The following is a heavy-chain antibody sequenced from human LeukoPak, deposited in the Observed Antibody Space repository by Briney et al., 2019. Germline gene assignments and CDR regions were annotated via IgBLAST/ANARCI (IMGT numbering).Heavy chain of an antibody. D-gene: IGHD1-26*01. J-gene: IGHJ4*02. CDR3: ARDRGGSYN. CDR2: ISYDGSNK. CDR1: GFTFSSYA. V-gene: IGHV3-30*04. Sequence: PGGSLRLSCAASGFTFSSYAMHWVRQAPGKGLEWVAVISYDGSNKYYADSVKGRFTISRDNSKNTLYLQMNSLRAEDTAVYYCARDRGGSYNWGQGTLVTVSS.